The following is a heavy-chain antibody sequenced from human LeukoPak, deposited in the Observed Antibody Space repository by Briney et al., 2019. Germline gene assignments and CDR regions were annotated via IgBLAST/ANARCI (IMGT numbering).Heavy chain of an antibody. D-gene: IGHD2-2*01. CDR1: GYTFTGYF. V-gene: IGHV1-2*02. J-gene: IGHJ4*02. Sequence: ASVKVSCEASGYTFTGYFMHWVRQAPGQGLEGMGWINPNNGGTKYTQKFQGRVTMTRDTPISTAYMELSRLTSDDTAVYYCARDRYGTNDFDYWGQGTLVTVSS. CDR2: INPNNGGT. CDR3: ARDRYGTNDFDY.